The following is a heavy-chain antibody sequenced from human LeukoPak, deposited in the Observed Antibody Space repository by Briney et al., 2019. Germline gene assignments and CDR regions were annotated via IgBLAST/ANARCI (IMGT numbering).Heavy chain of an antibody. CDR1: GFTVSSNY. D-gene: IGHD1-7*01. CDR2: IYSGGST. V-gene: IGHV3-53*01. Sequence: GGSLRLSCAASGFTVSSNYMSWVRQAPGKGLEWVSVIYSGGSTYYADSVKGRLTISRDNSKNMLYLQMNSLKAEDTAVYYCAAYNWNYALDYWGQGTLVTVSS. J-gene: IGHJ4*02. CDR3: AAYNWNYALDY.